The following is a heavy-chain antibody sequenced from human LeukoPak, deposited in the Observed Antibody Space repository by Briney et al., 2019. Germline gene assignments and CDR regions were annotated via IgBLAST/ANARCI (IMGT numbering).Heavy chain of an antibody. V-gene: IGHV3-23*01. CDR3: ARDSSGYFHWFDP. CDR2: ISCSGGNT. Sequence: GRSLRLSCAASGFTFSCYGMSWVRQAPGKGLEWVSAISCSGGNTYYADSVKGRFTISRDNAKNSLYLQMNSLRAEDTAVYYCARDSSGYFHWFDPRGQGTLVTVPS. J-gene: IGHJ5*02. CDR1: GFTFSCYG. D-gene: IGHD3-22*01.